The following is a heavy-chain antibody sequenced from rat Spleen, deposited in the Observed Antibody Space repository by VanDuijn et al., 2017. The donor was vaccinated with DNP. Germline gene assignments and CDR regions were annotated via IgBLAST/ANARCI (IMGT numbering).Heavy chain of an antibody. V-gene: IGHV5-25*01. J-gene: IGHJ2*01. Sequence: EVQLVESGGGLVQPGRSMKLSCAASGFTFSNSDMAWVRQAPTKGLEWVASISTSGGGTYYRDSVKGRFTISRDNAKSTLYLQMDSLRSEDTATYYWATDRDNYFDYWGQGVMVTVSS. D-gene: IGHD4-3*01. CDR2: ISTSGGGT. CDR3: ATDRDNYFDY. CDR1: GFTFSNSD.